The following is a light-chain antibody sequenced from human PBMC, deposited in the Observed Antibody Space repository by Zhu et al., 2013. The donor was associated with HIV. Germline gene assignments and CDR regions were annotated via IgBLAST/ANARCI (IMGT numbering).Light chain of an antibody. Sequence: DIQMTQSPSTLSASVGDRVTITCRASQSISSWLAWYQQKPGKAPKLLIYKTSTLESGVPSRFSGSGSGTEFTLTISSLQPDDFATYYCQQYNSYSLTFGGGTKVEVK. CDR1: QSISSW. CDR2: KTS. J-gene: IGKJ4*01. V-gene: IGKV1-5*03. CDR3: QQYNSYSLT.